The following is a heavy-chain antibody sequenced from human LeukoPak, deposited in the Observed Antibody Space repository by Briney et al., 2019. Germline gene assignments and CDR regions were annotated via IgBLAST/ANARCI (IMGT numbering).Heavy chain of an antibody. CDR1: GDTLITHY. CDR2: IVPVIGVA. CDR3: ARHSSRGHYYDFDF. Sequence: ASVKVSCKAPGDTLITHYISWVRQAPGQGLEWVGRIVPVIGVATYAQSLQGRVIITADRSTNTAYMELSSLRFEDSAVYFCARHSSRGHYYDFDFWGQGSLVTVSS. V-gene: IGHV1-69*02. D-gene: IGHD3-22*01. J-gene: IGHJ4*02.